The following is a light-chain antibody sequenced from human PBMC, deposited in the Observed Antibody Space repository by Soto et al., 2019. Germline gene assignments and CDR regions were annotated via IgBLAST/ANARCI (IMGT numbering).Light chain of an antibody. CDR3: SSYTSSSTLGGV. V-gene: IGLV2-14*01. CDR2: DVS. Sequence: QSALTQPASVSGSPGQSTTISCTGTSSDVGGYNYVSWYQQHPGKAPKLMIYDVSNRPSGVSNRFSGSKSGNTASLTISGLQAEDEADYYCSSYTSSSTLGGVFGTGTKLTVL. CDR1: SSDVGGYNY. J-gene: IGLJ1*01.